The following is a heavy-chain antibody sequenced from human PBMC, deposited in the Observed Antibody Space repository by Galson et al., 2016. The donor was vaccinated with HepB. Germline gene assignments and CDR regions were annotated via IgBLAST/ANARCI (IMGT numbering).Heavy chain of an antibody. CDR3: ARDKLTERGAYYNGMDV. CDR2: IWHDGSNK. V-gene: IGHV3-33*01. J-gene: IGHJ6*02. D-gene: IGHD3-16*01. Sequence: SLRLSCAASGFSFRTYGMYWVRQAPGKGLEWVAIIWHDGSNKYYADSVKGRFTISRDTSKNTLYLQMNRLRAVDTAVYYCARDKLTERGAYYNGMDVWGQGTTVTVSS. CDR1: GFSFRTYG.